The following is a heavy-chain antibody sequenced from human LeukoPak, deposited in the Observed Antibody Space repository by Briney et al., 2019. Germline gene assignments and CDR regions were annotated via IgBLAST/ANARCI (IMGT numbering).Heavy chain of an antibody. CDR1: GGSISSYY. Sequence: SETLSLTCTVSGGSISSYYWSWIRQPPGKGLEWIEYIYYSGSTNYNPSLKSRVTISVDTSKNQFSLKLSSVTAADTAVYYCASIGRLSKNAFDIWGQGTMVTVSS. J-gene: IGHJ3*02. D-gene: IGHD6-25*01. CDR3: ASIGRLSKNAFDI. V-gene: IGHV4-59*01. CDR2: IYYSGST.